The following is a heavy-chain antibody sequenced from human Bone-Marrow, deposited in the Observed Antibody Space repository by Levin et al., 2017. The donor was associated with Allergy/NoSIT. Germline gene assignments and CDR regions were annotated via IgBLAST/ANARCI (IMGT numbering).Heavy chain of an antibody. CDR1: GFNFPYYN. CDR2: INVGGTYI. CDR3: ASGATSVVALQY. Sequence: GGSLRLSCSASGFNFPYYNLNWVRQAPGKGLEWVASINVGGTYIYYADSVRGRFTISRDNSNNLVHLQMNGLRADDTAVYYCASGATSVVALQYWGPGTLVTVSS. D-gene: IGHD4-11*01. J-gene: IGHJ4*02. V-gene: IGHV3-21*04.